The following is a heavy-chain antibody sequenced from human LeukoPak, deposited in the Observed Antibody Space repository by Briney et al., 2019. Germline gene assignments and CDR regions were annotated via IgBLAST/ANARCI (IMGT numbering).Heavy chain of an antibody. D-gene: IGHD2-15*01. CDR1: GYSISSGYY. V-gene: IGHV4-38-2*02. Sequence: PSETLSLTCTVSGYSISSGYYWGWIRQPPGKGLEWIGSIYHSGSTYYNPSLKSRVTISVDTSKNQFSLKLSSVTAADTAVYYCARGYCSGGSCYSGNGAAFDIWGQGTMVTVSS. J-gene: IGHJ3*02. CDR2: IYHSGST. CDR3: ARGYCSGGSCYSGNGAAFDI.